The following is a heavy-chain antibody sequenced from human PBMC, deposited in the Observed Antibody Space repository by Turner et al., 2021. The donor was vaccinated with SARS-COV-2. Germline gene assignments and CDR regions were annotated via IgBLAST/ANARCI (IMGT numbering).Heavy chain of an antibody. CDR3: AKGDDSRKSGLL. CDR1: GGSFSGYY. CDR2: IHPSGTT. J-gene: IGHJ4*02. V-gene: IGHV4-34*02. D-gene: IGHD2-15*01. Sequence: QVQLQQWGAGLLKPSETLSLTCAVYGGSFSGYYWTWIRQPPKKGLEWIGEIHPSGTTYHNPSLKGRVTMSVDTSKNQFYLKVSSVTAADTAVYYCAKGDDSRKSGLLWGQGTLVTVSS.